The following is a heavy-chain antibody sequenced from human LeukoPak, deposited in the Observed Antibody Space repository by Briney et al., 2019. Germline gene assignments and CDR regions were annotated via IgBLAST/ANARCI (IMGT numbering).Heavy chain of an antibody. J-gene: IGHJ4*02. CDR3: ARYLGFSSGWYPDY. CDR1: GYTFTTYW. D-gene: IGHD6-19*01. V-gene: IGHV5-51*01. Sequence: AGESLKISCRGSGYTFTTYWIGWVRQMPGKGLEWMGITYPGDSDTRYSPSFQGQVTISADKSINTAYLQWTSLKASDTAVYYCARYLGFSSGWYPDYWGQGTLVTVSS. CDR2: TYPGDSDT.